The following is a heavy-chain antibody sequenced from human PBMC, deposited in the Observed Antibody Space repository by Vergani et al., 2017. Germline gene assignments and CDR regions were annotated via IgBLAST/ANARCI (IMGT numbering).Heavy chain of an antibody. CDR2: MDYNGRA. CDR3: ARHVTQDYYNDSDYFDY. D-gene: IGHD3-22*01. V-gene: IGHV4-39*01. J-gene: IGHJ4*02. Sequence: QVQLQESGPGLVKPSETLSLTCTVSGGSISSYYWGWIRQPPGKGLEWIGSMDYNGRAYYTPSLRRRVAISIDTSKMQFSLKLYSLTAADTAIYYCARHVTQDYYNDSDYFDYWGLGTLVTVSS. CDR1: GGSISSYY.